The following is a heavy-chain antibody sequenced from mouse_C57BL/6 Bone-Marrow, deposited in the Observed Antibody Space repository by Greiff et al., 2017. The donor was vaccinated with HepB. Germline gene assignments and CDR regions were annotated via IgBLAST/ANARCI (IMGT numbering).Heavy chain of an antibody. V-gene: IGHV14-4*01. CDR3: TTRGSSGPWFAY. D-gene: IGHD1-1*01. Sequence: DVQLQESGAELVRPGASVKLSCTASGFNIKDDYMHWVKQRPEQGLEWIGWIDPENGDTEYASKFQGKATITADTSSNTAYLQLSSLTSEDTAVYYCTTRGSSGPWFAYWGQGTLVTVSA. CDR2: IDPENGDT. CDR1: GFNIKDDY. J-gene: IGHJ3*01.